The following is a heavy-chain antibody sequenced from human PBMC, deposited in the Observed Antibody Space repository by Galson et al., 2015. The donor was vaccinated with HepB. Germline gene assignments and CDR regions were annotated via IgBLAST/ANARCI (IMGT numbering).Heavy chain of an antibody. D-gene: IGHD4-17*01. J-gene: IGHJ4*02. V-gene: IGHV3-11*06. CDR1: GFTFSDYY. Sequence: SLRLSCAASGFTFSDYYMSWIRQAPGKGLEWLSFISSSTIYTNYADSVKGRFTISRDNVKNTMYLQMNSLRAEDTAVYYCARVADSVYGDHAHFDSGGLGPRVTVPS. CDR2: ISSSTIYT. CDR3: ARVADSVYGDHAHFDS.